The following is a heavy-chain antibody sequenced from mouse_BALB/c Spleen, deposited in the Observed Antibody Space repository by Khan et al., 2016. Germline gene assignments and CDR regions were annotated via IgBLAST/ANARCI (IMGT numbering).Heavy chain of an antibody. CDR2: ISSGSSNI. CDR3: ARAGNDRDDGAIDY. D-gene: IGHD2-14*01. Sequence: EVELVESGGGLVQPGGSRKLSCAASGFTFSRFGIHWVRQAPEKGLEWVAYISSGSSNIYYEDKVKGRFTISRDNPKNTLFLQMTSLRSEDTAMYYCARAGNDRDDGAIDYWGQGTSVTVSS. V-gene: IGHV5-17*02. J-gene: IGHJ4*01. CDR1: GFTFSRFG.